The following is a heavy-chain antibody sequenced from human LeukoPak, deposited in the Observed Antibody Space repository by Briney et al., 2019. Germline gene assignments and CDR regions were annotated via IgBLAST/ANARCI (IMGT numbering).Heavy chain of an antibody. J-gene: IGHJ4*02. Sequence: SETLSLTCTVSGGSISSGDYYWSWIRQPPGKGLEWIGSIYYSGSTYYNPSLKSRVTISVDTSKNQFSLKLSSVTAADTAVYYCASLSADWSNFDYWGQGTLVTVSS. D-gene: IGHD3/OR15-3a*01. CDR2: IYYSGST. CDR1: GGSISSGDYY. V-gene: IGHV4-39*01. CDR3: ASLSADWSNFDY.